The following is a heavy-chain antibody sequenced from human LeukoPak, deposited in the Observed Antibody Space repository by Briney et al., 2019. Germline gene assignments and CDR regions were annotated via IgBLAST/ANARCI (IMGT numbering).Heavy chain of an antibody. D-gene: IGHD2-2*02. V-gene: IGHV3-21*01. J-gene: IGHJ3*02. CDR2: ISSSSTYI. CDR1: GFTFSSYS. Sequence: MSGGSLRLSCAASGFTFSSYSMNWVRQAPGKGLEWVSSISSSSTYIYYADSLKGRFTISRDNAKNSLSLQMNSLRAEDTAVYYCARDTHCSSTSCYNAFDIWGQGTMVTVSS. CDR3: ARDTHCSSTSCYNAFDI.